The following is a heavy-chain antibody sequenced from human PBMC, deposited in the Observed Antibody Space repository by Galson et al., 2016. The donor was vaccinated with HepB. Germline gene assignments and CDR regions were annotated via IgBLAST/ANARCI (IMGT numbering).Heavy chain of an antibody. CDR3: AKEHPQYSYGRHYFDF. J-gene: IGHJ4*02. D-gene: IGHD5-18*01. Sequence: SLRLSCAASGFSFSNFGSHWVRQAPGKGLEWVAVLSYDGFREYYADSVQGRFTISRDKSKNTLYLQMNSLRPEDTAVYYCAKEHPQYSYGRHYFDFWGQGTLVTVPS. CDR2: LSYDGFRE. CDR1: GFSFSNFG. V-gene: IGHV3-30*18.